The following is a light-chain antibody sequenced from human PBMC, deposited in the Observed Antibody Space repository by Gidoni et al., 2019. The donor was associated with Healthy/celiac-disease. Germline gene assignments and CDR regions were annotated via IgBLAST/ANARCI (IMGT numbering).Light chain of an antibody. CDR3: QQYGSSPRT. Sequence: EIVLTQSPGTLSLSPRERATLSCRASQSVSSSYLAWYQQKPGQAPRLHSYGASSRATGIPDRCSGSGSGTDFTLTISRLEPEDFAVYYCQQYGSSPRTFGQGTKVEIK. CDR1: QSVSSSY. V-gene: IGKV3-20*01. J-gene: IGKJ1*01. CDR2: GAS.